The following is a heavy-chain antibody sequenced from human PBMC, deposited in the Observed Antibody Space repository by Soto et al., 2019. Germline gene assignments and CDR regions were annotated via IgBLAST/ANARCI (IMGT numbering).Heavy chain of an antibody. J-gene: IGHJ5*02. CDR2: IYYSGST. CDR3: ARDGSSNYEGWFDP. D-gene: IGHD4-4*01. CDR1: GGSISSGDYY. Sequence: TLSLTCTVSGGSISSGDYYWSWIRQPPGKGLEWIGYIYYSGSTYYNPSLKSRVTISVDTSKNQFSLKLSSVTAADTAVYYCARDGSSNYEGWFDPWGQGTLVTVSS. V-gene: IGHV4-30-4*01.